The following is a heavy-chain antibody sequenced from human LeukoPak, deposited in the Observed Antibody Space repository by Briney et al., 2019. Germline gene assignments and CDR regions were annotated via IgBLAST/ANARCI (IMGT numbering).Heavy chain of an antibody. D-gene: IGHD1-26*01. J-gene: IGHJ1*01. V-gene: IGHV3-53*01. CDR3: AREYSGSYFRH. CDR1: GFTVSNNY. Sequence: GGSLRLSCAASGFTVSNNYMSWVRRAPGKGLEWVSVIYSGDSTYYADSVKGRFTISRDNSKNTLYLQMNSLRAEDTAVYYCAREYSGSYFRHWGQGTLVTVSS. CDR2: IYSGDST.